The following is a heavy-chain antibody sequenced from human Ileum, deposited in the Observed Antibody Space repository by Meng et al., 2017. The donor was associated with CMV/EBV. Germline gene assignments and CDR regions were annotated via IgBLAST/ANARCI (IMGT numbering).Heavy chain of an antibody. CDR3: ARAALTIFGVVIGTYFDY. D-gene: IGHD3-3*01. CDR1: FSSYA. CDR2: IIPIFGTA. J-gene: IGHJ4*02. V-gene: IGHV1-69*05. Sequence: FSSYAISWGRQAPGQGLEWMGGIIPIFGTANYAQKFQGRVTITTDESTSTAYMELSSLRSEDTAVYYCARAALTIFGVVIGTYFDYWGQGTLVTVSS.